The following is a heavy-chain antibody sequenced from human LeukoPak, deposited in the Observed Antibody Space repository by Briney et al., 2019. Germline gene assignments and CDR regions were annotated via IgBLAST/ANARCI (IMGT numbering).Heavy chain of an antibody. CDR1: GFTFTNYA. J-gene: IGHJ4*02. Sequence: PGGSLRLSCATSGFTFTNYAMSWVRQAPGKGLEWVSAIGASGGNTYYADSVKGRFTISRDNSKNMLYLQMNSPRAEDTAVYYCAKDRIKDGYNDYWGQGILVTVSS. CDR2: IGASGGNT. D-gene: IGHD5-24*01. V-gene: IGHV3-23*01. CDR3: AKDRIKDGYNDY.